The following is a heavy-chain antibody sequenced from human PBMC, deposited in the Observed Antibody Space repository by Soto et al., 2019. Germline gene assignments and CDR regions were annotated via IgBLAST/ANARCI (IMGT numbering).Heavy chain of an antibody. J-gene: IGHJ4*02. CDR2: ISSSGSTI. V-gene: IGHV3-11*01. CDR3: ARGHGYCSGGTCSQFDY. D-gene: IGHD2-15*01. Sequence: GGSLRLSCVASGFTFSDYHMSWIRQAPGKGLEWVSYISSSGSTIYIAVSVEGRFTISRDNARKSLHLQMNSLRAEDTAIYYCARGHGYCSGGTCSQFDYWGKGTQVTVSS. CDR1: GFTFSDYH.